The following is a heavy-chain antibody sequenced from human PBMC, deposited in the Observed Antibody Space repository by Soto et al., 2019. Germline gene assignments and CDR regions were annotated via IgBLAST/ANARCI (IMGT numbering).Heavy chain of an antibody. D-gene: IGHD5-12*01. J-gene: IGHJ4*02. CDR2: ITGGGGT. V-gene: IGHV3-23*01. CDR1: GFTFTSYA. CDR3: AKSGRYSGYDFPFDF. Sequence: VQLLESGGTLVQPGGSLRLSCAASGFTFTSYAMSWVRQAPGKGLEWVSAITGGGGTFYADSVKGRFTISRDNSKNALYLQMNSLRAEDTAIYYCAKSGRYSGYDFPFDFWGLGTLVTVS.